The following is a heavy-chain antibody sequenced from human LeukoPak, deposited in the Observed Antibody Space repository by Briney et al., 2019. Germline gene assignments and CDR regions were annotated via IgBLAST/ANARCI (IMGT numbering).Heavy chain of an antibody. V-gene: IGHV3-7*01. CDR1: GFSFRDYW. Sequence: GGSLRLSCEASGFSFRDYWMTWIRQAPGKGLEWVANIKQDTVEKNYLDSVRGRFTISRDNAKNSLYLQMNSLRAEDTAVYYCASGFGIFDYWGQGALVTVSS. CDR3: ASGFGIFDY. CDR2: IKQDTVEK. D-gene: IGHD3-10*01. J-gene: IGHJ4*02.